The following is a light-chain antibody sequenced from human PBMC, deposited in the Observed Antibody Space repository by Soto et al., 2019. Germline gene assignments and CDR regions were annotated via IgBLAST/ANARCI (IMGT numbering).Light chain of an antibody. V-gene: IGLV2-14*01. Sequence: QSVLTQPASVSGAPGQSITISCTGTSSDFGGYNYVSWYQQHPGKAPKLMIYDVSNRPSGVSNRFSGSKSGNTASLTISGLQAEDEADYYCSSYTSSSPPHYVFGTGTRSPS. CDR1: SSDFGGYNY. CDR2: DVS. CDR3: SSYTSSSPPHYV. J-gene: IGLJ1*01.